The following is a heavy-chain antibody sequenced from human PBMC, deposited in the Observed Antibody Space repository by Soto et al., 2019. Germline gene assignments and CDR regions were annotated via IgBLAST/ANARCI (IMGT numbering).Heavy chain of an antibody. J-gene: IGHJ5*02. CDR3: ARLPRPNYYDTSAFFSDNWFDP. CDR1: GGTFNSYG. Sequence: SVKVSCKASGGTFNSYGINWVRQAPGQGLEWLGGIIPIVETPKYAQKFQGRVTITVDESTNTVYMELSSLRSEDTAMYYCARLPRPNYYDTSAFFSDNWFDPCGQVTMVTVYS. V-gene: IGHV1-69*13. D-gene: IGHD3-22*01. CDR2: IIPIVETP.